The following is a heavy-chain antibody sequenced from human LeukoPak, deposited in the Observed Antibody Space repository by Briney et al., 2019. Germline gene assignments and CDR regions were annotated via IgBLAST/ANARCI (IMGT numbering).Heavy chain of an antibody. CDR2: IYYSGNT. J-gene: IGHJ6*03. CDR1: GGSISSYY. D-gene: IGHD3-22*01. CDR3: ARGGPRLYYYYMDV. V-gene: IGHV4-59*01. Sequence: SETLSLTCTVSGGSISSYYWNWIRQPPGKGLEWIGYIYYSGNTHYNPSLKSRVTISVDTSKNQFSLNLRSVTAADTAMYYCARGGPRLYYYYMDVWGKGTTVTISS.